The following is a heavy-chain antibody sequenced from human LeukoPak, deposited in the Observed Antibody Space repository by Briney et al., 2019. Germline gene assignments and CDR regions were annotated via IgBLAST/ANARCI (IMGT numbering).Heavy chain of an antibody. CDR1: GYSISSGYY. CDR2: IYHSGST. Sequence: PSETLSLTCTVSGYSISSGYYWGWIRQPPGKGLEWIGSIYHSGSTDYNPSLKSRVTISVDTSKNQFSLKLSSVTAADTAVYYCARYAHYDFWSGYYDYYMDVWGKGTTVTVSS. V-gene: IGHV4-38-2*02. CDR3: ARYAHYDFWSGYYDYYMDV. D-gene: IGHD3-3*01. J-gene: IGHJ6*03.